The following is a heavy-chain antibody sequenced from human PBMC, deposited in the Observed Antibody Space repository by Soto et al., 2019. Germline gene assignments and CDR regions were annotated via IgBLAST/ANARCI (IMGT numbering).Heavy chain of an antibody. V-gene: IGHV4-4*02. CDR3: ARGGGREGMSGAFDI. D-gene: IGHD3-10*01. Sequence: SETLSLTCAVSGVSISSGNWWTWVRQTPQRGLGYIGEIFHDGTANYYPSFERRVAISVDTSKNQFSLKLTSVTAADTAVYYCARGGGREGMSGAFDIWGQGTMVTVSS. J-gene: IGHJ3*02. CDR1: GVSISSGNW. CDR2: IFHDGTA.